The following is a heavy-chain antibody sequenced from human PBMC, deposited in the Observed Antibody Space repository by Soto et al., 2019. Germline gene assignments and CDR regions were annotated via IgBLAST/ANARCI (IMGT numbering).Heavy chain of an antibody. CDR3: AXRYCSGGSCYFVGLFDY. Sequence: ASVKVSCKGSGGTFSSYAISWVRQAPGQGLEWMGGIIPIFGTANYAQKFQGRVTITADESTSTAYMELSSLRSEDTAVYYCAXRYCSGGSCYFVGLFDYWGQGTLVTVSS. CDR1: GGTFSSYA. J-gene: IGHJ4*02. V-gene: IGHV1-69*13. CDR2: IIPIFGTA. D-gene: IGHD2-15*01.